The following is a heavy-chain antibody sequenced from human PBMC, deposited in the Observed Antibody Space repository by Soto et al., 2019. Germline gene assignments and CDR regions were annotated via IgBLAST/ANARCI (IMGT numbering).Heavy chain of an antibody. Sequence: QVQLLQSGAEVKKPGSSVRVSCEASGGSFRTYSISWVRQAPGQGLEWVGEIIPIFGTVNYAQKFQGRVTITADEPTTTVYMDLRSLRSEDTAVYYCAKGAVAGPTTSYYYYGMDVWGQGTTVTVSS. J-gene: IGHJ6*02. CDR2: IIPIFGTV. CDR3: AKGAVAGPTTSYYYYGMDV. CDR1: GGSFRTYS. V-gene: IGHV1-69*12. D-gene: IGHD6-19*01.